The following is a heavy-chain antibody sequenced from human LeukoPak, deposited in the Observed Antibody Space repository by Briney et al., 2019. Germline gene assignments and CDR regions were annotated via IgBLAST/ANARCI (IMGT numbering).Heavy chain of an antibody. CDR2: INPNSGGT. J-gene: IGHJ4*02. V-gene: IGHV1-2*06. CDR1: GYTFTGYY. Sequence: ASVKVSCKASGYTFTGYYMHWVRQAPGQGLEWMGRINPNSGGTNYAQKFQGRVTMTRDTSISTAYMELSRLRSDDTAVYYCARVYGDYPFHFDYWGQGTLVTVSS. D-gene: IGHD4-17*01. CDR3: ARVYGDYPFHFDY.